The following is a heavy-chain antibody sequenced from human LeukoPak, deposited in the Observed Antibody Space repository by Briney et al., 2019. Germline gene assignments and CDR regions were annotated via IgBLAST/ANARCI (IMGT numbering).Heavy chain of an antibody. CDR1: GYSFTSYW. CDR3: ARHSLPRQIYSYGKPPTTADY. D-gene: IGHD5-18*01. V-gene: IGHV5-51*01. Sequence: GESLKISCKGSGYSFTSYWIGWVRQMPGKGLEWMGIIYPGDSDTRYSPSFQGQVTISADKSISTAYLQWSSLKASDTAMYYCARHSLPRQIYSYGKPPTTADYWGQGTLVTVSS. J-gene: IGHJ4*02. CDR2: IYPGDSDT.